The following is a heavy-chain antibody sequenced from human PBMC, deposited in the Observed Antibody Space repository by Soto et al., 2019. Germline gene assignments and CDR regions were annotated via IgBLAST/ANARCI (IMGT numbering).Heavy chain of an antibody. J-gene: IGHJ6*03. CDR3: ARHAYYDFWSGYSLPYYYYYYMDV. CDR2: IYYSGST. Sequence: SETLSLTCTVSGGSISSYYWSWIRQPPGKGLEWIGYIYYSGSTNYNPSLKSRVTISVDTSKNQFSLKLSSVTAADTAVYYCARHAYYDFWSGYSLPYYYYYYMDVWGKGTTVTVSS. V-gene: IGHV4-59*08. CDR1: GGSISSYY. D-gene: IGHD3-3*01.